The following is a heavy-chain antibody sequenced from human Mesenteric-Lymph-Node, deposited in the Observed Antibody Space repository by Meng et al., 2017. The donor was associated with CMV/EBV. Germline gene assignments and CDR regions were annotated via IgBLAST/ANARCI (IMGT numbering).Heavy chain of an antibody. D-gene: IGHD3-3*01. CDR3: AKDHNYDFWFGYPDS. J-gene: IGHJ4*02. Sequence: GGSLRLSCAASGFTFSNYGMHWVRQAPGKGLEWVAFIRYDESNQYYADSVKGRFTISRDKATLYLQMNSLRTEDTAFYYCAKDHNYDFWFGYPDSWGQGTLVTVSS. CDR1: GFTFSNYG. CDR2: IRYDESNQ. V-gene: IGHV3-30*02.